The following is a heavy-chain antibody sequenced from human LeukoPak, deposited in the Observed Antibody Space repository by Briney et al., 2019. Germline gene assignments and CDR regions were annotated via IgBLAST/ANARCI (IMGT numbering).Heavy chain of an antibody. Sequence: SETLSLTCAVYGGSFSGYYWSWIRQPPGKGLEWIGEINHSGSTNYNPSLKSRVTISVDTSKNQFSLKLSSVTAADTAVYYCARGQKYRNGYTVTELGSGYFAYWGQGTLVTVSS. CDR2: INHSGST. CDR3: ARGQKYRNGYTVTELGSGYFAY. CDR1: GGSFSGYY. V-gene: IGHV4-34*01. D-gene: IGHD5-18*01. J-gene: IGHJ4*02.